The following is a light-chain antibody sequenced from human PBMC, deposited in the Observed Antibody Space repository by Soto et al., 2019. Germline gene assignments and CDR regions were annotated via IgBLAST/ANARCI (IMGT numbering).Light chain of an antibody. CDR3: QQYVDLPIT. Sequence: DIQMTQSPSSLSASVGDSVTITCQASHDITNSLSWSQQTHGEAPKILIYDASTLETGVPSRFSGIGSETECTFAVSRLQPEDISTYYRQQYVDLPITFGQGTRLEIK. J-gene: IGKJ5*01. CDR2: DAS. V-gene: IGKV1-33*01. CDR1: HDITNS.